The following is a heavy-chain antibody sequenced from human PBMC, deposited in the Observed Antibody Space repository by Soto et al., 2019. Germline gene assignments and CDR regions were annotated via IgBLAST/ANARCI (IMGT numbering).Heavy chain of an antibody. CDR2: IRSKANSYAT. D-gene: IGHD1-7*01. CDR1: GFTFSGSA. Sequence: EVQLVESGGGLVQPGGSLKLSCAASGFTFSGSAMHWVRQASGKGLEWVGRIRSKANSYATAYAASVKGRFTISRDDSKNTAYLQMNSLKTEDTAVYYCTNTKNWNYNYYMDVWGKGSTVTVSS. V-gene: IGHV3-73*01. CDR3: TNTKNWNYNYYMDV. J-gene: IGHJ6*03.